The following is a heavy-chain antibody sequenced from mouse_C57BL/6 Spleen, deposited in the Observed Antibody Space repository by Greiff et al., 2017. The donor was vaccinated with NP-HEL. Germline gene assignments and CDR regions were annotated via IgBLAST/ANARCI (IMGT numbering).Heavy chain of an antibody. J-gene: IGHJ1*03. D-gene: IGHD4-1*01. Sequence: EVKLMESGPGLAKPSQTLSLTCSVTGYSITSDYWNWIRQFPGNKLEYMGYISYSGSTYYNPSLKSRISITRDTSKNQYYLQLNSVTTEDTATYYCARYVGLVRYFDVWGTGTTVTVSS. V-gene: IGHV3-8*01. CDR1: GYSITSDY. CDR3: ARYVGLVRYFDV. CDR2: ISYSGST.